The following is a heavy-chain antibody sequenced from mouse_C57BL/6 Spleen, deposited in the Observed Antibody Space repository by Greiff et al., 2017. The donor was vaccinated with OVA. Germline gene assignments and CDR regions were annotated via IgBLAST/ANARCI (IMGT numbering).Heavy chain of an antibody. J-gene: IGHJ2*01. V-gene: IGHV1-53*01. CDR1: GYTFTSYS. CDR2: INPSNGGT. D-gene: IGHD1-1*01. CDR3: GRATPCFGSSYEGFDY. Sequence: VQLQQSGTELVKPGASVKLSCKASGYTFTSYSMHWVKQRPGQGLEWIGNINPSNGGTNYNEKFKSKATLTVDKSSSTAYMQLSSLTSEDDAVDECGRATPCFGSSYEGFDYWGQGTPLTVSA.